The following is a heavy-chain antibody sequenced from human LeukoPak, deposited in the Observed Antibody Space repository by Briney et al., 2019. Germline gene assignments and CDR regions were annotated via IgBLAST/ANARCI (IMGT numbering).Heavy chain of an antibody. CDR2: ISSSSSYI. CDR1: GFTFSSYS. V-gene: IGHV3-21*01. Sequence: PGGSLRLSCAASGFTFSSYSMNWVRQAPGKGLEWVSSISSSSSYIYYADSVKGRFTISRDNAKNSLYLQMNSLRAEDTAVYYCARDRSDCGGDCYPYWYFDLWGRGTLVTVFS. CDR3: ARDRSDCGGDCYPYWYFDL. D-gene: IGHD2-21*02. J-gene: IGHJ2*01.